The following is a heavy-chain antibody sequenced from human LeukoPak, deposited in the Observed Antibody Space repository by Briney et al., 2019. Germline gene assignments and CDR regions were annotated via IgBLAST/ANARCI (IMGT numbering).Heavy chain of an antibody. V-gene: IGHV3-53*01. J-gene: IGHJ4*02. D-gene: IGHD6-13*01. CDR2: IYSGGST. CDR1: GFTVSSNY. Sequence: GGSLRLSCAASGFTVSSNYMSWVRQAPGKGLEWVSVIYSGGSTYYADSVKGRFTISRDNSKNTLYLQMNSLRAEDTAVYYCARDRIAAAGSHGFDYWGQGTLVTVSS. CDR3: ARDRIAAAGSHGFDY.